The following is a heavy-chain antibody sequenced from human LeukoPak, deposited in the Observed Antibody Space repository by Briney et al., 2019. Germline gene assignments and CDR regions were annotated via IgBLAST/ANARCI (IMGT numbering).Heavy chain of an antibody. V-gene: IGHV1-8*03. CDR2: MNPNSGNT. J-gene: IGHJ4*02. CDR3: ARDFSIAVRGAGGY. D-gene: IGHD3-10*01. Sequence: GASVKVSCKASGYTFTSYDINWVRQATGQGLEWMGWMNPNSGNTGYAQKFQGRVTITRNNSISTAYMELSSLRSEDTAVYYCARDFSIAVRGAGGYWGQGTLVTVSS. CDR1: GYTFTSYD.